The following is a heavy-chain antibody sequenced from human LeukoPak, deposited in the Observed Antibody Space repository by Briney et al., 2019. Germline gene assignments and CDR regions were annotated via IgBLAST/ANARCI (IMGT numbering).Heavy chain of an antibody. V-gene: IGHV4-31*03. CDR1: GGSISSGGYY. J-gene: IGHJ2*01. CDR2: IYYSGST. Sequence: SETLSLTCTVSGGSISSGGYYWSWIRQHPGKGLEWIGYIYYSGSTYYNPSLKSRLTISVDTSKNQFSLKLTSVTAADTAVYYCARDRGYGDYGGNFNWYFDLWGRGTLVTVSS. CDR3: ARDRGYGDYGGNFNWYFDL. D-gene: IGHD4-17*01.